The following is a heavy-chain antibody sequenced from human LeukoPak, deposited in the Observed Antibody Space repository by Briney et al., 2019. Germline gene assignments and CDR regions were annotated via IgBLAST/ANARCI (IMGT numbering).Heavy chain of an antibody. V-gene: IGHV1-69*13. D-gene: IGHD3-10*01. CDR2: IIPIFGTA. CDR1: GGTLSSYA. CDR3: ARSPHYMVRGVIRSPFDY. Sequence: SVKVSCKASGGTLSSYAISWVRQAPGQGLEWMGGIIPIFGTANYAQKFQGRVTITADESTSTAYMELSSLRSEDTAVYYCARSPHYMVRGVIRSPFDYWGQGTLVTVSS. J-gene: IGHJ4*02.